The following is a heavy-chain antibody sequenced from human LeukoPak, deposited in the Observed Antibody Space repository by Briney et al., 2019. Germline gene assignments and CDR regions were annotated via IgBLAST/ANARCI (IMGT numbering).Heavy chain of an antibody. J-gene: IGHJ3*02. CDR2: ISGSGGST. CDR1: GFTFSSYA. CDR3: AKVTVTGTRGAFDI. V-gene: IGHV3-23*01. Sequence: GGSLRLSCAASGFTFSSYAMSWVRQAPGKGLEWVSAISGSGGSTYYADSVKGRFTISRDNFQNTVNLQMNSLRAEDTAVYYCAKVTVTGTRGAFDIWGQGTMVTVSS. D-gene: IGHD6-19*01.